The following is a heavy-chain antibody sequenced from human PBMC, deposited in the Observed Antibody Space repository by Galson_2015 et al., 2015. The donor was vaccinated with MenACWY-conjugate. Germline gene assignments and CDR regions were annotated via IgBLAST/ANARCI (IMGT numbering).Heavy chain of an antibody. J-gene: IGHJ3*01. Sequence: LRLSCSASGFTFSDYEMNWVRQAPGKGLEWLSYISSSGGTIKYEDSVKGRFTISRGNAKNSLFLQMNSVRAEDTAFYYCAREDRRDALDLWGPGTMVTVSS. CDR3: AREDRRDALDL. CDR2: ISSSGGTI. V-gene: IGHV3-48*03. CDR1: GFTFSDYE.